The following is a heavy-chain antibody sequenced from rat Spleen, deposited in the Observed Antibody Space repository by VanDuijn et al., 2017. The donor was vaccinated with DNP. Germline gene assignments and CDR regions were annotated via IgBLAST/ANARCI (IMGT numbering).Heavy chain of an antibody. D-gene: IGHD5-1*01. CDR2: INNAGST. CDR3: AIKLGVFDY. J-gene: IGHJ2*01. V-gene: IGHV3-3*01. Sequence: EVQLQESGPGLVKPSQSLSLTCSVTGYSITSNHKWTWIRKFPGNELEWMGYINNAGSTNYNPSLKSRFSITRDTSKNQFFLQVNSVRNEDIATYYCAIKLGVFDYWSQGVMVIVSS. CDR1: GYSITSNHK.